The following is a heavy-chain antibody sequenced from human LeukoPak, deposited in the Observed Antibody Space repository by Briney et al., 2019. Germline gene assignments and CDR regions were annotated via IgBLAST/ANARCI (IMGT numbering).Heavy chain of an antibody. Sequence: GGSLILSCAASGFTFSSYAMSWVRQAPGKGLEWVSGISGSGGSTYYADSVKGRFTISRDNSKNTLYLQMNTLRAEDTALYYCAKEVGATGAIYYGMDVWGQGTTVTVSS. V-gene: IGHV3-23*01. D-gene: IGHD1-26*01. CDR2: ISGSGGST. J-gene: IGHJ6*02. CDR1: GFTFSSYA. CDR3: AKEVGATGAIYYGMDV.